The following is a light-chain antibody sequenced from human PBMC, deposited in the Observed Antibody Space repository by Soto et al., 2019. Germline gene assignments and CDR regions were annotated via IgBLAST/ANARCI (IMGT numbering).Light chain of an antibody. CDR1: QTVSTTY. V-gene: IGKV3-20*01. CDR3: HQCGNSWWT. CDR2: GAS. Sequence: EIVLTQSPGTLSLSPGERATLPCRASQTVSTTYLVWYQQKPGQAPRLLIYGASSRAPGVSDRFSGSGSGTDFTLTISRLEPEDFGVYYCHQCGNSWWTFGQGTKVEIK. J-gene: IGKJ1*01.